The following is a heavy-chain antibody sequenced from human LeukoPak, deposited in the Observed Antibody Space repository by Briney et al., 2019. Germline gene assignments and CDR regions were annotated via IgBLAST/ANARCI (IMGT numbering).Heavy chain of an antibody. V-gene: IGHV1-18*01. CDR1: GGTFSSYG. CDR3: ARDVTASYSSSWPTTFDY. J-gene: IGHJ4*02. CDR2: ISAYNGDT. D-gene: IGHD6-13*01. Sequence: GASVKVSCKASGGTFSSYGISWVRQAPGQGLEWMGWISAYNGDTNYAQKLQGRVTMTTDTSTSTAYMELRSLRSDDTAVYYCARDVTASYSSSWPTTFDYWDQGTLVTDSP.